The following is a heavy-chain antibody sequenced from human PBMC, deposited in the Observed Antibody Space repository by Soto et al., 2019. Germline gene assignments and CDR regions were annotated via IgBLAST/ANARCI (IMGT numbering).Heavy chain of an antibody. CDR3: ARVGQSSSSRDYGMDV. Sequence: SQTLSLTCAISGDSVSSNSAAWNWIRQSPSRGLEWLGRTYYRSKWYNDYAVSVKSRITIKPDTSKNQFSLQLNSVTPEDTAVYYCARVGQSSSSRDYGMDVWGQGTTVTVSS. D-gene: IGHD6-6*01. CDR2: TYYRSKWYN. CDR1: GDSVSSNSAA. V-gene: IGHV6-1*01. J-gene: IGHJ6*02.